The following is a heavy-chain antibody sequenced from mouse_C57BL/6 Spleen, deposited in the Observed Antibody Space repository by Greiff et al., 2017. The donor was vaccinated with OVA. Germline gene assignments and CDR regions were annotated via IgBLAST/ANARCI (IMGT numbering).Heavy chain of an antibody. Sequence: EVQLQQSGAELVRPGASVKLSCTASGFNITDDYMHWVKQRPEQGLEWIGWIDPENGDPEYASKFQGKATITADTSSNTAYLQLRSLTSEDTAVYYCTTDGNYVGFAYWGQGALVTVAA. D-gene: IGHD2-1*01. J-gene: IGHJ3*01. CDR1: GFNITDDY. CDR3: TTDGNYVGFAY. V-gene: IGHV14-4*01. CDR2: IDPENGDP.